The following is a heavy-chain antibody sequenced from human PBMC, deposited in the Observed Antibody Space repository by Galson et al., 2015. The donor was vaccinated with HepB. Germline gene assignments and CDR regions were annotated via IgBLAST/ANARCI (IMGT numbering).Heavy chain of an antibody. CDR2: IIPIFGTA. Sequence: SVKVSCKASGGTFSSYAISWVRQAPGQGLEWMGGIIPIFGTANYAQKFQGRVTITADESTSTAYMELSSLRSEDTAVYYCARVLFLPHLTVTTSGNAFDIWGQGTMVTVSS. J-gene: IGHJ3*02. CDR1: GGTFSSYA. CDR3: ARVLFLPHLTVTTSGNAFDI. V-gene: IGHV1-69*13. D-gene: IGHD4-17*01.